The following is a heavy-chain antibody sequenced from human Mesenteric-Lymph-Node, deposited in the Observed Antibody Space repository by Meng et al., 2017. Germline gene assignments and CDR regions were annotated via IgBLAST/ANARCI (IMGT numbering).Heavy chain of an antibody. V-gene: IGHV3-23*01. CDR2: ISGGGITT. J-gene: IGHJ3*02. D-gene: IGHD3-16*02. CDR3: AKDYVWGSYPPMEAFDI. Sequence: GESLKISCAASGFSFSSYAMSWVRQAPGKGPEWVSTISGGGITTYYADSVRGRFTISRDNSRNTLYLQMNSLRAEDTAVYYCAKDYVWGSYPPMEAFDIWGQGTMVTVSS. CDR1: GFSFSSYA.